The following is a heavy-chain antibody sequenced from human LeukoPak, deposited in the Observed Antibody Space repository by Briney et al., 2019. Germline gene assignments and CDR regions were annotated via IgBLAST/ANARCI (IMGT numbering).Heavy chain of an antibody. CDR3: ARSGGLQKFDY. V-gene: IGHV3-53*05. J-gene: IGHJ4*02. D-gene: IGHD4-11*01. CDR1: GFTVSSNY. Sequence: GGSLRLSCAASGFTVSSNYTSWVRQAPGKGLEWVSVIYSGGSTYYADSVKGRFIISRDTSKNTLYLQMNSLRAEDTAVYYCARSGGLQKFDYWGQGTLVTVSS. CDR2: IYSGGST.